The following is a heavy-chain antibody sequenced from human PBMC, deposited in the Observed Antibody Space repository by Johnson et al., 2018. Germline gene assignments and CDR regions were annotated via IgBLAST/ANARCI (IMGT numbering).Heavy chain of an antibody. CDR3: ARYMVRVSYFGY. V-gene: IGHV3-23*04. D-gene: IGHD3-10*01. CDR1: GFTFSSYA. J-gene: IGHJ4*02. Sequence: VQLVESGGGLVQPGGSLRLACAASGFTFSSYAMNWVRQAPGKGLAWVSGITATGGSTFYADSVKGRFTISRDNSKHTLYLQMNSLRAEDTAVYYCARYMVRVSYFGYLGQGTLVTVSA. CDR2: ITATGGST.